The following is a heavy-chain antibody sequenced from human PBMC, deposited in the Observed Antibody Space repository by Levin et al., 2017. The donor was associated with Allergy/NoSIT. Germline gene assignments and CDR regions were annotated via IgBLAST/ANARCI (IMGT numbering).Heavy chain of an antibody. V-gene: IGHV3-23*01. CDR3: AKKQGGTSGFSFDD. D-gene: IGHD1-1*01. Sequence: GGSLRLSCAVSGFTISDYAMAWVRQAPGKGLEWVSVITGGGFNTYYGDSVKGRFTVSRDDSKDTLYLELNSLGGEDTAVYYCAKKQGGTSGFSFDDWGQGTMVTVSS. CDR2: ITGGGFNT. CDR1: GFTISDYA. J-gene: IGHJ3*01.